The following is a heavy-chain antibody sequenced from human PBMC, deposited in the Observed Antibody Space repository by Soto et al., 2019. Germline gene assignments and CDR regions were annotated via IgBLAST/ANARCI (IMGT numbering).Heavy chain of an antibody. J-gene: IGHJ4*02. CDR3: ARTAWLAKQLVLGY. CDR1: GYTFTTYD. CDR2: ISTYNGNT. D-gene: IGHD6-6*01. V-gene: IGHV1-18*01. Sequence: QVQLVQSGVEMKKPGASVKVSCKASGYTFTTYDINWVRQAPGQGLEWMGWISTYNGNTNYAQRLQGRVTMTTDTSTNTAYMELKSLSSDDTAIYYCARTAWLAKQLVLGYWGQGTLVTVSS.